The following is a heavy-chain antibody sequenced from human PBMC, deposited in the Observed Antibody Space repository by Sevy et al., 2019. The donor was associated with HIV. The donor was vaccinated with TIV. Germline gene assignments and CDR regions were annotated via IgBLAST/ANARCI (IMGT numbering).Heavy chain of an antibody. D-gene: IGHD3-10*01. CDR3: ARGKVLFDH. J-gene: IGHJ4*02. Sequence: SETLSLTCTVSGGSFNDFYWSWIRQSPGRGLEWIGSIYYNGTTNSNPSLRRRVTISAQTSKSQISLRLNSVTAADTAVYYCARGKVLFDHWGQGIVVTVSS. V-gene: IGHV4-59*01. CDR2: IYYNGTT. CDR1: GGSFNDFY.